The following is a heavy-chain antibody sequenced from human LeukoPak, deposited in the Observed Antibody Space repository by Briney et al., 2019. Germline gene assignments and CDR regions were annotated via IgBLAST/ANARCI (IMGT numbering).Heavy chain of an antibody. CDR2: IYYSGST. Sequence: PSETLSLTCTVSGGSISSSSYYWGWIRQPPGKGLEWIGSIYYSGSTYYNPSLKSRVTISVDTSKNQFSLKLSSVTAADTAVYYCARGILLWFGELSYNWFDPWGQGTLVTVSS. CDR1: GGSISSSSYY. D-gene: IGHD3-10*01. CDR3: ARGILLWFGELSYNWFDP. J-gene: IGHJ5*02. V-gene: IGHV4-39*01.